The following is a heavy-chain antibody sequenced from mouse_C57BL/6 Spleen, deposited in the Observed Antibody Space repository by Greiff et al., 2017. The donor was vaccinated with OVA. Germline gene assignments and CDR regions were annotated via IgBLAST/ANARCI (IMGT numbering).Heavy chain of an antibody. D-gene: IGHD4-1*01. Sequence: EVQVVESGPGLVKPSQSLSLTCSVTGYSITSGYYWNWIRQFPGNKLEWMGYISYDGSNNYNPSLKNRISITRDTSKNQFFLKLNSVTTEDTATYYCARDLGYAMDYWGQGTSVTVSS. CDR2: ISYDGSN. V-gene: IGHV3-6*01. CDR1: GYSITSGYY. J-gene: IGHJ4*01. CDR3: ARDLGYAMDY.